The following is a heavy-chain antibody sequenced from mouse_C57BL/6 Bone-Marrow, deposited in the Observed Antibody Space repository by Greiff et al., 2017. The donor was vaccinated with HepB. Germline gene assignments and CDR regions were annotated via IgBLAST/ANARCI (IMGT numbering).Heavy chain of an antibody. CDR2: IDPSDSYT. CDR1: GYTFTSYW. D-gene: IGHD1-2*01. J-gene: IGHJ2*01. CDR3: ARRRFGYYGD. Sequence: LQQPGAELVMPGASVKLSCKASGYTFTSYWMHWVKQRPGQGLEWIGEIDPSDSYTNYNQKFKGKSTLTVDKSSSTAYMQLSSLTSEDSAVYYCARRRFGYYGDWGQGTTLTVSS. V-gene: IGHV1-69*01.